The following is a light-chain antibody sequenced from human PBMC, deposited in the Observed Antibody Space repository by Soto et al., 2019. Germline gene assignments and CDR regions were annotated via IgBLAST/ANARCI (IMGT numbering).Light chain of an antibody. J-gene: IGLJ1*01. CDR2: EVS. V-gene: IGLV2-14*01. CDR3: SSYTTGSTLYV. CDR1: SNEIGAYKY. Sequence: QSVLTQPASVSESPGQSITNSCTGNSNEIGAYKYVSWCQQYPGKAPKLIIFEVSNRPSGVSNRFSGSKSGNTASLTIAGLQAEDEADYHCSSYTTGSTLYVFGGGTKVTV.